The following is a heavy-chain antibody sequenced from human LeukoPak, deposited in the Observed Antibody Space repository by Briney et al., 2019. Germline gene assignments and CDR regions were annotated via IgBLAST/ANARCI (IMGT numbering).Heavy chain of an antibody. J-gene: IGHJ4*01. D-gene: IGHD5-12*01. CDR1: GFIFSSYE. V-gene: IGHV3-23*01. Sequence: GGSLRLSCAVSGFIFSSYEMNWVRQAPGKGLEWVSGISGSGNTHYTDSVKGRFTISRDNSKSTLDLQMNSLRVEDTALYYCAKDIYSAYDLARAFDFWGQGTLVTVST. CDR2: ISGSGNT. CDR3: AKDIYSAYDLARAFDF.